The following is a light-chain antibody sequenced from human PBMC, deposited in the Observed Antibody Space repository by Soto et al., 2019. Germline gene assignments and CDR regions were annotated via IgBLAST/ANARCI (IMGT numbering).Light chain of an antibody. V-gene: IGKV3-15*01. Sequence: EIVMTQSPANLSVSPGERATLSCRASQSVSSNLAWYQQKPGQGPRLLIYGASTRATSIPARFSGSGSGTDFTPTINSLQSEDFAGYYCQQYNKWPPYTFGQGTKQQIK. J-gene: IGKJ2*01. CDR2: GAS. CDR1: QSVSSN. CDR3: QQYNKWPPYT.